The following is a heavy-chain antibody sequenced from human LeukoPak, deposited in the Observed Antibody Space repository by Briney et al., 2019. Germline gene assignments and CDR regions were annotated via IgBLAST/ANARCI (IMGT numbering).Heavy chain of an antibody. CDR3: ATGPAGYNWFDP. Sequence: ASVKVSCKVSGYTLTELSMHWVRQAPGKGIEXMGGFDPEDGETXXXQKXXXXVXMTEDTSADTAYMELSSLRSEDTAVYYCATGPAGYNWFDPWGQGTLVTVSS. CDR1: GYTLTELS. V-gene: IGHV1-24*01. CDR2: FDPEDGET. D-gene: IGHD3-10*01. J-gene: IGHJ5*02.